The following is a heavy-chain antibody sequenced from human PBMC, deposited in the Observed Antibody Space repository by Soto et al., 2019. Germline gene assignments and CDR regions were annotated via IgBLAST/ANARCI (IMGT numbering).Heavy chain of an antibody. V-gene: IGHV3-30*18. J-gene: IGHJ5*02. CDR2: ISYDGSNK. CDR3: AKVGHLRFGELLNWFDP. CDR1: GFTFSSYG. Sequence: GGSLRLSCAASGFTFSSYGMHWVRQAPGKGLEWVAVISYDGSNKYYADSVKGRFTISRDNSKNTLYLQMNSLRAEDTAVYYCAKVGHLRFGELLNWFDPWGQGTLVTVSS. D-gene: IGHD3-10*01.